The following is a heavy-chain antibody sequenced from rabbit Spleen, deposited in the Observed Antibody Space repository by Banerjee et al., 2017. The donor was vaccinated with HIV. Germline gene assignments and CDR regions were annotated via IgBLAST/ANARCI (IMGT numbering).Heavy chain of an antibody. D-gene: IGHD4-2*01. Sequence: QEQLVESGGGLVKPGASLTLTCTASGFSFSSSYDMCWVRQAPGKGLEWIGYIDPIFGTTNYASWVNGRFTISSHNAQNTLYLQLNSLTAADTATYFCARDSAGREDFNLWGPGTLVTVS. CDR3: ARDSAGREDFNL. V-gene: IGHV1S43*01. CDR2: IDPIFGTT. J-gene: IGHJ4*01. CDR1: GFSFSSSYD.